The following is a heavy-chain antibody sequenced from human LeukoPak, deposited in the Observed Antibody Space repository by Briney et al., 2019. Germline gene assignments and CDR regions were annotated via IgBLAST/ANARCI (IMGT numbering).Heavy chain of an antibody. CDR2: VYYTGRT. CDR1: DGSTTGYY. V-gene: IGHV4-59*12. D-gene: IGHD3-22*01. J-gene: IGHJ4*02. Sequence: SETLSLTCSVSDGSTTGYYWSWIRQPPGKGLEWIAYVYYTGRTLYNPSLESRVTISVDTSKNQFSLKLSSVTAADTAVYYCARGDGDYYDSSGSWDYWGQGTLVTVSS. CDR3: ARGDGDYYDSSGSWDY.